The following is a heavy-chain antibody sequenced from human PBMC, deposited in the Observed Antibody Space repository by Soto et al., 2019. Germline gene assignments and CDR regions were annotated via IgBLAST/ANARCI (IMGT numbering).Heavy chain of an antibody. CDR3: SRDWAAGERHNWFYP. Sequence: SQTLPLTSAVSGGFISSGGYSWSWIRQPPGKGLEWIGYIYHSGSTYYNPSLKSRVTISVDRSKNQFSLKLSSATAADTAVYYCSRDWAAGERHNWFYPWGQGTLVTVSS. D-gene: IGHD1-1*01. CDR1: GGFISSGGYS. CDR2: IYHSGST. J-gene: IGHJ5*02. V-gene: IGHV4-30-2*01.